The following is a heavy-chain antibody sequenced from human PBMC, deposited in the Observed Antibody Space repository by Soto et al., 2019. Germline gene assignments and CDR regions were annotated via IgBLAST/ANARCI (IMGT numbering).Heavy chain of an antibody. Sequence: QLQLQESGPGLVKPSETLSLTCTVSGVSIRSSSYWGWIRQPPGKGLEWIGSIYSIGSSYYNPSVKGRVTISADTSKNQFSLNLISVTAADTAVYYCRISSRYNTDVWGQGTTVTVSS. D-gene: IGHD2-2*01. V-gene: IGHV4-39*01. J-gene: IGHJ6*02. CDR3: RISSRYNTDV. CDR2: IYSIGSS. CDR1: GVSIRSSSY.